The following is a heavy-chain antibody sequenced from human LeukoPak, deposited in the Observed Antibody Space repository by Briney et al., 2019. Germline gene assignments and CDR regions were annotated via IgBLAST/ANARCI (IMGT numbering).Heavy chain of an antibody. V-gene: IGHV3-23*01. CDR2: IRGSGGGT. CDR1: GFTFSRFA. D-gene: IGHD2-2*01. J-gene: IGHJ5*02. CDR3: AREGETAVVPAAISS. Sequence: PGGSLRLSCAASGFTFSRFAMTWVRQAPGKGLEWVSSIRGSGGGTYYADSVKGRFTISRDNSKNTLFLQMSNLRAEDTAVYFCAREGETAVVPAAISSWGQGTLVTVSS.